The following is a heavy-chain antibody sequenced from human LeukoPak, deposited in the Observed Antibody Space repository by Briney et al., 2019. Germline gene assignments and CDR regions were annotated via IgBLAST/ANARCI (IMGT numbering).Heavy chain of an antibody. D-gene: IGHD3-10*01. CDR3: AKDQSRYYGSGSYYTY. Sequence: GGSLRLSCAASGFTFSSYAMSWVRQAPGKGLEWVSAISGSGGSTYYADSVKGRFTISRGNSKNTLYLQMNSLRAEDTAVYYCAKDQSRYYGSGSYYTYWGQGTLVTVSS. V-gene: IGHV3-23*01. J-gene: IGHJ4*02. CDR2: ISGSGGST. CDR1: GFTFSSYA.